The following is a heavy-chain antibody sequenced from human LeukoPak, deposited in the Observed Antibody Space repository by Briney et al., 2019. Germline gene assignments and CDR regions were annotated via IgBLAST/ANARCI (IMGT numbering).Heavy chain of an antibody. Sequence: SVKVSCKASGGTFSSYAISWVRQAPGQGLEWMGGIIPIFGTANYAQKFQGRVTITADESTSTAYMGLSSLRSEDTAVYYCARVAVVAATLSWFDPWGQGTLVTVSS. J-gene: IGHJ5*02. CDR3: ARVAVVAATLSWFDP. CDR1: GGTFSSYA. D-gene: IGHD2-15*01. V-gene: IGHV1-69*13. CDR2: IIPIFGTA.